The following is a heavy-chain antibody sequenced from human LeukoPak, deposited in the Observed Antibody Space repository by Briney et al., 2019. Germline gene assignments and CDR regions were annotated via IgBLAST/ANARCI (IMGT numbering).Heavy chain of an antibody. V-gene: IGHV1-8*03. CDR2: MNPNSGNT. CDR1: GYTFTSYD. J-gene: IGHJ6*03. D-gene: IGHD3-22*01. CDR3: ARVTMIALSPGYMDV. Sequence: ASVKVSCKASGYTFTSYDINWVRQATGQGLEWMGWMNPNSGNTGYAQKFQGRVTITTDESTSTAYMELSSLRSEDTAVYYCARVTMIALSPGYMDVWGKGTTVTVSS.